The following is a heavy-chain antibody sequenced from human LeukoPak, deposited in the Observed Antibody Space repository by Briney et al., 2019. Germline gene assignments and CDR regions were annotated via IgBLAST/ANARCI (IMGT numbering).Heavy chain of an antibody. CDR3: ARDLKETRGLWFGTTYYYYMDV. CDR2: LYSGGPT. D-gene: IGHD3-10*01. V-gene: IGHV3-53*01. CDR1: GLTVRSNY. J-gene: IGHJ6*03. Sequence: GGSLRLSCAASGLTVRSNYMSWVRQAPGKGLEWVSVLYSGGPTFYADSVKGRFTISRDNSKNTLYLQMNSLRVEDTAVYYCARDLKETRGLWFGTTYYYYMDVWGKGTTVTISS.